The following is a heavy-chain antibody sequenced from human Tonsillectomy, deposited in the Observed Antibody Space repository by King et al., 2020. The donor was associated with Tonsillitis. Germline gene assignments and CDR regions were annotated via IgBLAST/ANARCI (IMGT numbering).Heavy chain of an antibody. Sequence: TLKESGPTLVKPTQTLTLTCTFSGFSLSTSGVGVGWIRQPPGKALEWLALIYWDDDKRYNPSLKSGLTITKDTSKNQVVLTITNMDPVDTGTYYCARPIAMVRRGVIDFFDIWGQGTMVTVSS. CDR2: IYWDDDK. V-gene: IGHV2-5*02. J-gene: IGHJ3*02. CDR1: GFSLSTSGVG. D-gene: IGHD3-10*01. CDR3: ARPIAMVRRGVIDFFDI.